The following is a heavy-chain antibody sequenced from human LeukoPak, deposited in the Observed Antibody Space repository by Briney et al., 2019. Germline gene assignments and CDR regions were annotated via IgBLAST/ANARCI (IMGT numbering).Heavy chain of an antibody. J-gene: IGHJ5*02. CDR2: IYYSGST. D-gene: IGHD1-14*01. V-gene: IGHV4-59*08. Sequence: SETLSLTCTVSGGSISSYYWSWIRQPPGKGLEWIGYIYYSGSTNYNPSLKSRVTISVDTSKNQFSLKLSSVTAADTAVYYCAGLIRPGWFDPWGQGTLVTVSS. CDR1: GGSISSYY. CDR3: AGLIRPGWFDP.